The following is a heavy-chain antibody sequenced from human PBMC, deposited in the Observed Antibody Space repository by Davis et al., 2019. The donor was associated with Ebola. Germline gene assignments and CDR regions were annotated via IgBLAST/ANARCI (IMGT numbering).Heavy chain of an antibody. CDR1: GGSISSGDFY. D-gene: IGHD3-10*01. CDR3: ARVSDVRDNWFDP. Sequence: LRLSCTVSGGSISSGDFYWSWIRQPPGKGLEWIGFISYSGSTYYNPSLKSRVTISVDTSKNQFSLKLSSLTAADTAVYYCARVSDVRDNWFDPWGQGTLVTVSS. J-gene: IGHJ5*02. CDR2: ISYSGST. V-gene: IGHV4-30-4*01.